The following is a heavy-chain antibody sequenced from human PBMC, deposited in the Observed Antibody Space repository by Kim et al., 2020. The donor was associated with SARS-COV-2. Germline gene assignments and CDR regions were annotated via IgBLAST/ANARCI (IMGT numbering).Heavy chain of an antibody. V-gene: IGHV4-59*13. CDR2: IYYSGST. Sequence: SETLSLTCTVSGGSISSYYWSWIRQPPGKGLEWIGYIYYSGSTNYNPSLKSRVTISVDTSKNQFSLKLSSVTAADTAVYYCAVTTLGVAATNWFDPWGQGTLVTVSS. CDR1: GGSISSYY. J-gene: IGHJ5*02. CDR3: AVTTLGVAATNWFDP. D-gene: IGHD2-15*01.